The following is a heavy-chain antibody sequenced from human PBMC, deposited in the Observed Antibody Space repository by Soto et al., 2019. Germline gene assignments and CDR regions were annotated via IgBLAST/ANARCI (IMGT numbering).Heavy chain of an antibody. CDR1: GFTFSSYG. J-gene: IGHJ4*02. CDR3: ARDDYGDSGGVSFDY. V-gene: IGHV3-33*01. Sequence: GPLRLSCAASGFTFSSYGMHWVRQAPGKGLEWVAVIWYDGSNKYYADSVKGRFTISRDNSKNTLYLQMNSLRAEDTAVYYCARDDYGDSGGVSFDYWGQGTLVTVSS. CDR2: IWYDGSNK. D-gene: IGHD4-17*01.